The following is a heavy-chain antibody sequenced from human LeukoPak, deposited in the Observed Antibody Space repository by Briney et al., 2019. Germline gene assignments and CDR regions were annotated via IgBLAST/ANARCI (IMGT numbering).Heavy chain of an antibody. J-gene: IGHJ4*02. CDR2: IIPIFGTA. D-gene: IGHD5-12*01. CDR1: GGTFSSYA. CDR3: ARWVTAGVATNWYYFDY. V-gene: IGHV1-69*05. Sequence: SVKVSSKASGGTFSSYAISWVRQAPGQGLEWMGGIIPIFGTANYAQKFQGRVTMTRDTSISTAYMELSRLRSDDTAVYYCARWVTAGVATNWYYFDYWGQGTLVTVSS.